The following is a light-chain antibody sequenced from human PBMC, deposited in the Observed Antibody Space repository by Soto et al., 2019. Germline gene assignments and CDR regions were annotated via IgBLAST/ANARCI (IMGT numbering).Light chain of an antibody. Sequence: PGESASLSLISSQSFAKIYLAFFQHKPGQAPRLLIYDASSRATGIPDRFSGSGSGTDFTLTVSRLEPEDFAVYYCQQYADSPLTFGGGTKVDI. CDR1: QSFAKIY. CDR3: QQYADSPLT. J-gene: IGKJ4*01. CDR2: DAS. V-gene: IGKV3-20*01.